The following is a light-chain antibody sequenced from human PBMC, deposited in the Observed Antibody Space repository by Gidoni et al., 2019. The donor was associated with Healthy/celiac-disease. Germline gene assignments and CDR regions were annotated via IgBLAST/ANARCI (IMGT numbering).Light chain of an antibody. CDR2: DAS. J-gene: IGKJ3*01. Sequence: EIVLTQSPATLSLSPGERATLSCRASQSVSSYLAWYQQKPGQAPRLLIYDASNRATGIPARFSGSGSGTDFTLTISSLEPEDFAVYYCQQPFTFGPXTKVDIK. CDR3: QQPFT. CDR1: QSVSSY. V-gene: IGKV3-11*01.